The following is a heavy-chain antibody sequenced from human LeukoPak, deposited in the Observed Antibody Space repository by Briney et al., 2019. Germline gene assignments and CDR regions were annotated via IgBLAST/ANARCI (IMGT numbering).Heavy chain of an antibody. D-gene: IGHD3-3*01. J-gene: IGHJ5*02. V-gene: IGHV4-59*12. Sequence: SETLSLTCTVSGGSISSYYWSWIRQPPGKGLEWIGYIYYSGSTNYNPSLKSRVTISVDTSKNQFSLKLSSVTAADTAVYYCARDQQAGYDFWSGYYTRWFDPWGQGTLVTVSS. CDR1: GGSISSYY. CDR2: IYYSGST. CDR3: ARDQQAGYDFWSGYYTRWFDP.